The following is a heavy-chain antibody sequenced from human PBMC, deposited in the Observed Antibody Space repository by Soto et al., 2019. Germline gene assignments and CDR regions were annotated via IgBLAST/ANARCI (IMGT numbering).Heavy chain of an antibody. CDR3: AKDRGGGSHKGGNWFDP. D-gene: IGHD2-15*01. CDR1: GFTFSSYA. CDR2: ISGSGGST. V-gene: IGHV3-23*01. J-gene: IGHJ5*02. Sequence: GGSLRLSCAASGFTFSSYAMSWVRQAPGKGLEWVSAISGSGGSTYYADSVKGRFTISRDNSKNTLYLQMNSLRAEDTAVYYCAKDRGGGSHKGGNWFDPWGQGTLVTVSS.